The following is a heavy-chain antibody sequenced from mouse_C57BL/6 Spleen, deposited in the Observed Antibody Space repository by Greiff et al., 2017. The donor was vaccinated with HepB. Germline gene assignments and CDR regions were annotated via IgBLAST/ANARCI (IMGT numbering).Heavy chain of an antibody. D-gene: IGHD4-1*01. J-gene: IGHJ3*01. CDR2: IYPGSGNT. Sequence: QVQLQQSGAELVRPGASVKLSCKASGYTFTDYYINWVKQRPGQGLEWIARIYPGSGNTYYNEKFKGKATLTAEKSSSTAYMQLSSLTSEDSAVYFCARTGIGYWGQVALVTVSA. CDR1: GYTFTDYY. V-gene: IGHV1-76*01. CDR3: ARTGIGY.